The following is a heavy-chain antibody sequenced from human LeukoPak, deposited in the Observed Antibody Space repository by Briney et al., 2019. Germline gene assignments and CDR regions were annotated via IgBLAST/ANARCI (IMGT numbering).Heavy chain of an antibody. Sequence: GESLKISCKGSGYSFTNYWIGWVRQMPGKGLEWMGIIYPGDSDTRYSPSFQGQVTISADKSISTAYLQWSSLKASDTAMYYCARHQGSGSLRRGFDYWGQGTLVTVSS. CDR3: ARHQGSGSLRRGFDY. D-gene: IGHD3-10*01. V-gene: IGHV5-51*01. CDR1: GYSFTNYW. J-gene: IGHJ4*02. CDR2: IYPGDSDT.